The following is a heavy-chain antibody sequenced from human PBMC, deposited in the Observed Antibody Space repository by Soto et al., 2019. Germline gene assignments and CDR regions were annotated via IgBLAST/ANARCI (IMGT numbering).Heavy chain of an antibody. V-gene: IGHV3-30-3*01. CDR3: ARDCLRLNDYSIPYYYYYGMDV. D-gene: IGHD4-4*01. J-gene: IGHJ6*02. CDR1: GFTFSSYA. Sequence: QVQLVESGGGVVQPGRSLRLSCAASGFTFSSYAMHWVRQAPGRGLEWVAVISYDGSNKYYADSVKGRFTISRDNSKNTLYLQMNSLRAEDTAVYYCARDCLRLNDYSIPYYYYYGMDVWGQGTTVTVSS. CDR2: ISYDGSNK.